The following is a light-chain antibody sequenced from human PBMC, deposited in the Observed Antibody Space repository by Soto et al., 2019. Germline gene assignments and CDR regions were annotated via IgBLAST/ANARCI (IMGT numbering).Light chain of an antibody. J-gene: IGLJ1*01. CDR2: SNN. CDR3: AAWDDSLNIFV. CDR1: SSNIGGRA. Sequence: QFVLTQPPSASGTPGQSVTISCSGSSSNIGGRAASWYQQLPGTAPKLLINSNNQRPSGVPDRFSGSKSGTSASLAISGLQSGDEADYYCAAWDDSLNIFVFGTGTKVTVL. V-gene: IGLV1-44*01.